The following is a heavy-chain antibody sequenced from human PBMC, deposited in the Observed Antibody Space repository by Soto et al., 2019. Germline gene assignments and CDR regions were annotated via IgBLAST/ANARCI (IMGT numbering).Heavy chain of an antibody. CDR2: ISYDGSNK. Sequence: QVQLVESGGGVVQPGRSLRLSCAASGFTFSSYGMHWVRQAPGKGLEWVAVISYDGSNKYYADSVQGRFTISRDNSKNTLYLQMNSLRADATAVYYCEIEREGYYDSSGLLDYWGQGTLVTVSS. V-gene: IGHV3-30*03. CDR1: GFTFSSYG. D-gene: IGHD3-22*01. J-gene: IGHJ4*02. CDR3: EIEREGYYDSSGLLDY.